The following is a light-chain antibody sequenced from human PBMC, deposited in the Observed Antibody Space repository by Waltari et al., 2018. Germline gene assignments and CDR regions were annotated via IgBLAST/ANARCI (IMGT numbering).Light chain of an antibody. J-gene: IGKJ1*01. Sequence: EVVLTQSPGTLSFSPGERATLSCRASQNIRGAYLAWYQQRPGQAPRLLIYDSFIRATGIPDRFSCSGSGADFTLTISSLAPEDSAVYFCHQYDTSPQTFGQGTKVSIK. CDR1: QNIRGAY. CDR3: HQYDTSPQT. V-gene: IGKV3-20*01. CDR2: DSF.